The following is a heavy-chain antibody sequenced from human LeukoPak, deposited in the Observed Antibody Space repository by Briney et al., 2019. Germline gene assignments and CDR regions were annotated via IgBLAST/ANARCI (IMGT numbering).Heavy chain of an antibody. J-gene: IGHJ4*02. CDR1: GYTFTSYD. Sequence: ASVKVSCKASGYTFTSYDINWVRQATGQGLEWMGWMNPNSGNTGYVQKFQGRVTMTTDTSTSTAYMELRSLRSDDTAVYYCASTNRYCSSTSCLTHYWGQGTLVTVSS. CDR3: ASTNRYCSSTSCLTHY. D-gene: IGHD2-2*01. CDR2: MNPNSGNT. V-gene: IGHV1-8*01.